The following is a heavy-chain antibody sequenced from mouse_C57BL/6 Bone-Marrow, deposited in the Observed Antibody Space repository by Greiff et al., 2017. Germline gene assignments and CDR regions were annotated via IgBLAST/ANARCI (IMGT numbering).Heavy chain of an antibody. D-gene: IGHD1-1*01. J-gene: IGHJ2*01. Sequence: VKLQQPGAELVKPGASVKMSCKASGYTFTSYWITWVKQRPGQGLEWIGDIYPGSGSTNYNEKFKSKATLTVDTSSSTAYMQLSSLTSEYSAVYYCAREGDYGSSYLDYWGQGTTLTVSS. CDR3: AREGDYGSSYLDY. CDR1: GYTFTSYW. V-gene: IGHV1-55*01. CDR2: IYPGSGST.